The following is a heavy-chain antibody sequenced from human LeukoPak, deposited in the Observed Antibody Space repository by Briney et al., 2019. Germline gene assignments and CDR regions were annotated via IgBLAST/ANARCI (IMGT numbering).Heavy chain of an antibody. V-gene: IGHV3-74*01. CDR2: INSDGSST. D-gene: IGHD5-18*01. Sequence: GGSLRLSCSASGFTFSSYWMHWVRQAPGKGLVWVSCINSDGSSTSYADSVKGRFTISRDNAKNTLYLQMNSLRAEDTAVYYCARGGAAMAYYWGQGTLVTVSS. CDR1: GFTFSSYW. CDR3: ARGGAAMAYY. J-gene: IGHJ4*02.